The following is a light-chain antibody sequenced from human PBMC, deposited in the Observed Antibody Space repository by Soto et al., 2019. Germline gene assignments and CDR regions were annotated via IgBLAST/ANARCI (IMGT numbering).Light chain of an antibody. CDR3: QQYGSSSIT. J-gene: IGKJ5*01. Sequence: EIVLTQSPATLSLSPGERATLSCRASQTVRNNYLAWYQQKPGQAPRLLIYGASSRATGIPDRFSGSGSGTDFTLTISRLEPEDFAVYYCQQYGSSSITFGQGTRREIK. CDR2: GAS. CDR1: QTVRNNY. V-gene: IGKV3-20*01.